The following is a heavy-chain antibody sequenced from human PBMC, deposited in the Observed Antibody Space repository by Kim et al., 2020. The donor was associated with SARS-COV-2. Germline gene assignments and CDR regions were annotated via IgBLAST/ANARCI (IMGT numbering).Heavy chain of an antibody. D-gene: IGHD6-19*01. J-gene: IGHJ4*02. Sequence: ADSGKGRFAISRHIAKNSLYLQMNSLIAEDTALYYCTKDIGQWLGPPFDYWGQATLVTVSS. V-gene: IGHV3-9*01. CDR3: TKDIGQWLGPPFDY.